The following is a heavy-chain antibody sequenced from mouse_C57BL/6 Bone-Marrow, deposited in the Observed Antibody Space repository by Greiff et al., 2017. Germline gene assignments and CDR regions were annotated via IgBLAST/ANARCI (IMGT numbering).Heavy chain of an antibody. J-gene: IGHJ2*01. CDR3: AREEYDEADY. D-gene: IGHD2-14*01. CDR2: IYPRSGNT. V-gene: IGHV1-81*01. Sequence: QVQLQQSGAELARPGASVKLSCKASGYTFTSYGISWVKQRTGQGLEWIGEIYPRSGNTYSNDKFKGKATLTADKSSSTAYMELRSRTSEDSAVHFCAREEYDEADYWGQGTTLTGSS. CDR1: GYTFTSYG.